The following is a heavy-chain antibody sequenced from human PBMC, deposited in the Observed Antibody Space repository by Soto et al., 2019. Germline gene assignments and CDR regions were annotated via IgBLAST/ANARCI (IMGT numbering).Heavy chain of an antibody. V-gene: IGHV4-59*08. CDR1: GGSISSYY. Sequence: QVQLQESGPGLVKPSETLSLTCTVSGGSISSYYWSWIWQPPGKGLEWIGYIYYSGSTNYNPSLKSRVTISVDTSKNQFSLKLSSVTAADTAVYYCARRSMILGGYYFDYWGQGTLVTVSS. CDR3: ARRSMILGGYYFDY. J-gene: IGHJ4*02. CDR2: IYYSGST. D-gene: IGHD3-16*01.